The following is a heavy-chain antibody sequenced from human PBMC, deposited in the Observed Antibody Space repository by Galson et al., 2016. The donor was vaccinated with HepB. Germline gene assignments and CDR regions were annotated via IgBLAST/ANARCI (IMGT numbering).Heavy chain of an antibody. J-gene: IGHJ6*02. D-gene: IGHD3-10*01. CDR2: INAGNGNT. Sequence: SVKVSCKASGYTFTNYAIHWVRQAPGQRHEWIGWINAGNGNTKYSQKFQGRVTITRDTSASTANMELSNLRSEDTALYYCARSPLWFGELKDYYFGMDGWGQGTTVTVSS. CDR3: ARSPLWFGELKDYYFGMDG. CDR1: GYTFTNYA. V-gene: IGHV1-3*01.